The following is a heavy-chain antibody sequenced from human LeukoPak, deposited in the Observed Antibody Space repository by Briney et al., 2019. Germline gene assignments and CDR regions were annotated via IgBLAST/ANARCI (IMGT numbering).Heavy chain of an antibody. CDR2: IYYRGST. J-gene: IGHJ4*02. D-gene: IGHD3-22*01. Sequence: KPSETLSLTCTVSGGSISSYYWSWIRQPPGKGLEWIGYIYYRGSTNYNPSLKSRVTISVDTSKNQFSLKLSSVTAADTAVYYCASRPGYDSSGYLDYWGQGTLVTVSS. V-gene: IGHV4-59*01. CDR3: ASRPGYDSSGYLDY. CDR1: GGSISSYY.